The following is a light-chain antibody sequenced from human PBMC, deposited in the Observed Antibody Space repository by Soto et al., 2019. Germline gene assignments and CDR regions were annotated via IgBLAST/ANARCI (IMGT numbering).Light chain of an antibody. Sequence: QSVLTQPPSVSGAPGQRVTISCTGNSSNLGAGYDVHWYEQLPGAAPKLVIFGNRNRHSGIPARFSGSKSGTSASLAITGLQAEDGADYYCQAYDYSLTASVFGGGTKVTVL. J-gene: IGLJ3*02. V-gene: IGLV1-40*01. CDR3: QAYDYSLTASV. CDR1: SSNLGAGYD. CDR2: GNR.